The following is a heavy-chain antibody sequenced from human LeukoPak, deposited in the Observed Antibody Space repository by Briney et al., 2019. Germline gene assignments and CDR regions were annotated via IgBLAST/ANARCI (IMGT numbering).Heavy chain of an antibody. CDR3: ARDFRSRNIVGATPDAFDI. CDR1: GYTFTRYG. D-gene: IGHD1-26*01. J-gene: IGHJ3*02. Sequence: RASVKVSCKASGYTFTRYGISWVRPAPGQGLEWMGWISAYNGNTNYAQKLQGRVTLTTDTSTSTAYMELRSLRSDDTAVYYCARDFRSRNIVGATPDAFDIWGQGTMVTVSS. V-gene: IGHV1-18*01. CDR2: ISAYNGNT.